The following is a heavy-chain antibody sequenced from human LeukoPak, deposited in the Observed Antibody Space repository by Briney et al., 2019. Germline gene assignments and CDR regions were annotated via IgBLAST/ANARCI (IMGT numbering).Heavy chain of an antibody. V-gene: IGHV4-34*01. J-gene: IGHJ5*02. D-gene: IGHD2-2*02. CDR2: INHGGRT. Sequence: SETLSLTCVVSGGSFSGYYWSWIRQPPGKGLEWIGEINHGGRTNYSPSLKSRVTISVDTSKNQFSLNLSSVTAADTAVYYCARGPELGYCSGASCYIWFDPWGQGTLVTVSS. CDR1: GGSFSGYY. CDR3: ARGPELGYCSGASCYIWFDP.